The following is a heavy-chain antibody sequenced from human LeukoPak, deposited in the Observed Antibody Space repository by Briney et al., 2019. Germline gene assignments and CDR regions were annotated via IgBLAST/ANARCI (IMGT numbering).Heavy chain of an antibody. CDR2: ISSSGSTM. J-gene: IGHJ6*02. V-gene: IGHV3-48*03. CDR3: ARARAVARDYYYYGVGV. Sequence: PGGSLRPSFAASGSTFSSYEMYGGRQAPGKGLEGSSYISSSGSTMYNDDVVKGRFTVSKDNAKTSLYLQISTLSAEDTAVYYCARARAVARDYYYYGVGVWGQGTTVTVSS. CDR1: GSTFSSYE. D-gene: IGHD6-19*01.